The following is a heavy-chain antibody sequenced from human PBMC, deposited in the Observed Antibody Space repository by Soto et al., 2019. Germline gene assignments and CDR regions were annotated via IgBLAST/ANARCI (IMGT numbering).Heavy chain of an antibody. J-gene: IGHJ4*02. CDR1: GGSISSGGYY. CDR3: ARGPSGSYYGDDY. Sequence: SETLSLTCTVSGGSISSGGYYWSWIRQHPGKGLEWIGYIYYSGSTYYNPSLKSRVTISVDTSKNQFSLKLSSVTAADTAVYYCARGPSGSYYGDDYWGQGTLVTVSS. V-gene: IGHV4-31*03. CDR2: IYYSGST. D-gene: IGHD1-26*01.